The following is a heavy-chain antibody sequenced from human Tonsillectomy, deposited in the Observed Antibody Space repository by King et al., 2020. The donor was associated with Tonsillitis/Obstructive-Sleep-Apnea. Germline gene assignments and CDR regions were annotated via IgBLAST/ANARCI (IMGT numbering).Heavy chain of an antibody. CDR1: GGSFSGYF. V-gene: IGHV4-34*01. Sequence: VQLQQWGAGLLKPSETLSLTCAVYGGSFSGYFWSWIRQPPGKGLEWIGEINHSGSTNYNPSLKSRVTISVDTSKNQFSLKLRSVTAADTAVYYCARGGGSWDWGQGTLVTVSS. D-gene: IGHD2-15*01. CDR3: ARGGGSWD. CDR2: INHSGST. J-gene: IGHJ4*02.